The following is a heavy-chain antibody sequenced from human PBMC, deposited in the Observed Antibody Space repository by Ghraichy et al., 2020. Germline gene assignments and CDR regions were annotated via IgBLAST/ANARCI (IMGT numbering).Heavy chain of an antibody. CDR2: TYYRSKWYN. V-gene: IGHV6-1*01. Sequence: SQTLSLTCAISGDSVSSNSAAWNWIRQSPSRGLEWLGRTYYRSKWYNDYAVSVKSRITINPDTSNNQFSLQLNAVTPEDTAVYYCARGGVGTTGGEEAFAFWGQGTMVTVSS. CDR3: ARGGVGTTGGEEAFAF. J-gene: IGHJ3*01. CDR1: GDSVSSNSAA. D-gene: IGHD1-26*01.